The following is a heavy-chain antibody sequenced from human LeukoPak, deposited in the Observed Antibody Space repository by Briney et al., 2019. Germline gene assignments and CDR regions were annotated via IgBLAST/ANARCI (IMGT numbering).Heavy chain of an antibody. CDR1: GYIFTSFG. CDR3: AREPGLARSTFFDY. V-gene: IGHV1-18*01. CDR2: ISAFNGNT. Sequence: ASVKVSCTASGYIFTSFGVSWVRQAPGQGLEWMGWISAFNGNTNYAQKFRGRVTMTTEASTSTAYMELRSLRSDDTAFYYCAREPGLARSTFFDYWGQGTLVTVST. J-gene: IGHJ4*02. D-gene: IGHD3-16*01.